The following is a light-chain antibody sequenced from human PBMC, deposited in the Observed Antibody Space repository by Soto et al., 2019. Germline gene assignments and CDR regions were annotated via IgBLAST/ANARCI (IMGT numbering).Light chain of an antibody. Sequence: PGERVTLSCRASQSVSSSYLTWYQQKPGQAPRLLIYDASNRAAGIPARFSGSGSGTDFTLTISSLEPEDFAIYYCQQRQYWPPITFGQGTRLEI. CDR1: QSVSSSY. V-gene: IGKV3-11*01. CDR2: DAS. CDR3: QQRQYWPPIT. J-gene: IGKJ5*01.